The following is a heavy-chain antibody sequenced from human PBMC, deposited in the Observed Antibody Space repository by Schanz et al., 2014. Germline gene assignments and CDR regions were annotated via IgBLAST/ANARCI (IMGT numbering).Heavy chain of an antibody. CDR1: GITLSSYG. Sequence: QVQLVESGGGVVQPGRSLRLSCAASGITLSSYGMHWVRQAPGKGLEWVAIIWYDGSNKYYADSVKGRFTISRDTSKNTLYLLLNSLRAEDTAVYYCARDQYYFGSGNPFDIWGQGTMVTVSS. V-gene: IGHV3-33*08. D-gene: IGHD3-10*01. CDR2: IWYDGSNK. CDR3: ARDQYYFGSGNPFDI. J-gene: IGHJ3*02.